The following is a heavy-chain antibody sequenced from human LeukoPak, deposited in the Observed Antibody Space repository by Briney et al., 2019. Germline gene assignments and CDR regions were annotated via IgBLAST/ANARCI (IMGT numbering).Heavy chain of an antibody. J-gene: IGHJ3*02. CDR2: LNPSGGST. CDR1: GYTFTKYY. Sequence: ASVKVSCKASGYTFTKYYMYWVRQAPGQGLEWMGILNPSGGSTTYAQKFQGRVTMTRDTSTTTVYMELSRLRSEDTAVYYCARGFYYESSENALDIWGQGTMVTVSS. CDR3: ARGFYYESSENALDI. D-gene: IGHD3-22*01. V-gene: IGHV1-46*01.